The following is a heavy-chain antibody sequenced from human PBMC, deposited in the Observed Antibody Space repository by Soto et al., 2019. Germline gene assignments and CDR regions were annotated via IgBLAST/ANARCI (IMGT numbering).Heavy chain of an antibody. D-gene: IGHD2-2*02. Sequence: SLRLSCAASGFTFSSYAMHWVRQAPGKGLEWVAVISYDGSNKYYADSVKGRLTISRDNSKNTLYLQMNSLRAEDTAVYYCASTLGYTFDYWGQGTLVTVSS. CDR2: ISYDGSNK. CDR1: GFTFSSYA. V-gene: IGHV3-30-3*01. CDR3: ASTLGYTFDY. J-gene: IGHJ4*02.